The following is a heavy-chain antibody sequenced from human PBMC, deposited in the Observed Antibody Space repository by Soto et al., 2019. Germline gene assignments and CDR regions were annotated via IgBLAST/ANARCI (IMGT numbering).Heavy chain of an antibody. D-gene: IGHD3-10*01. V-gene: IGHV4-59*01. CDR2: IYYSGST. Sequence: QVQLQESGPGLVKPSETLSLTCTVSGGSISSYYWSWIRQPPGKGLEWIGYIYYSGSTNYNPSLKSRATISVDTSKNQFSLKLSSVTAADTAVYYCARDYYGSGSPPLGYWGQGTLVTVSS. CDR1: GGSISSYY. CDR3: ARDYYGSGSPPLGY. J-gene: IGHJ4*02.